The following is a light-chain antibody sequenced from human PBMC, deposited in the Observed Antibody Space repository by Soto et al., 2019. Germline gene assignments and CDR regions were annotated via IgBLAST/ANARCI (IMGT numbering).Light chain of an antibody. V-gene: IGKV3D-20*02. J-gene: IGKJ5*01. Sequence: EIVLRQSPGTLSLSPGERATLSCRASQSVSSSYLAWYQQKPGQAPRLLIYDASNRATGIPARFSGSGSGTDFTLTISSLEPEDFAVYYCQQRSKWPITFGQGTHWRL. CDR1: QSVSSSY. CDR2: DAS. CDR3: QQRSKWPIT.